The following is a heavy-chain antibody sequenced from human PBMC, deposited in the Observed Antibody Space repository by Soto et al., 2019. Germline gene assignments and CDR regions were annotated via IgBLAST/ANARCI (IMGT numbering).Heavy chain of an antibody. CDR3: AKVSSSWYAGFFDL. V-gene: IGHV3-23*01. CDR2: LSDSGGSI. J-gene: IGHJ4*02. D-gene: IGHD2-8*01. CDR1: GFTFSRHA. Sequence: EVQLLESGGGVVQPGGSLRLSCTASGFTFSRHAMTWVRQAPGKGLEWVSGLSDSGGSIYYADSVRGRFTISRDNSMNTLYLQMNTRRAEDTAIYYCAKVSSSWYAGFFDLWGQGTLVTVSS.